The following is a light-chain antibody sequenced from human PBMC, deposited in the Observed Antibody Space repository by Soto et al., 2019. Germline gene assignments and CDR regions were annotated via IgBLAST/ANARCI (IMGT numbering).Light chain of an antibody. CDR2: AAS. J-gene: IGKJ2*01. V-gene: IGKV1-39*01. Sequence: DIQMTQSPSSLSASVGDRVTITCRASQNFISSLNWYQQKPGKAPNLLSYAASTLQSGVPSRFSGSRSGTDFTLTVSSLQPEDFATYYCQQSYSSAFTFGQGTKLELK. CDR1: QNFISS. CDR3: QQSYSSAFT.